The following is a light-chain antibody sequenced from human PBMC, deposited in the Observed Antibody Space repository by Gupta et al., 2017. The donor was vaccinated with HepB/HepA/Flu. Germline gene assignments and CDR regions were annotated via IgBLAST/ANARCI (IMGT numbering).Light chain of an antibody. Sequence: SYVLTQPPSVSVAPGKTASITCGGDDIGSKTVQWYQQKPGQAPVLVVYGDSDRPSGIPERFSGSNSGGTATVTITWVEAGDEADYYCQVWDKSRDHPGVVFGGGTKVAVL. CDR3: QVWDKSRDHPGVV. CDR1: DIGSKT. CDR2: GDS. J-gene: IGLJ2*01. V-gene: IGLV3-21*03.